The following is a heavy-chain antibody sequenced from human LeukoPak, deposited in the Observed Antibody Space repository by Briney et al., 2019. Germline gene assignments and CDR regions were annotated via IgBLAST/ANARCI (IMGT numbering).Heavy chain of an antibody. D-gene: IGHD3-3*01. CDR3: AKARLSVRFLEWLLYFDY. J-gene: IGHJ4*02. CDR1: GFTFSSYA. Sequence: GGSLRLSCAASGFTFSSYAMSWVRQAPGKGLEWVSAISGSGGSTYYADSVKGRFTISRDNSKNALYLQMNSLRAEDTAVYYCAKARLSVRFLEWLLYFDYWGQGTLVTVSS. CDR2: ISGSGGST. V-gene: IGHV3-23*01.